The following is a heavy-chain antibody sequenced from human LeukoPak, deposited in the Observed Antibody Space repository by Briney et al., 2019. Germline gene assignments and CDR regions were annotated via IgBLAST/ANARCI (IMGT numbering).Heavy chain of an antibody. D-gene: IGHD3-10*01. CDR3: ATAGSGSYNYALGY. Sequence: ASVKVSCKVSGYTLTELSMHWVRQAPGKGLEWMGGFDPEDGGTIYAQKFQGRVTMTEDTSTDTAYMELSSLRSEDTAVYYCATAGSGSYNYALGYWGQGTLVTVSS. V-gene: IGHV1-24*01. CDR2: FDPEDGGT. J-gene: IGHJ4*02. CDR1: GYTLTELS.